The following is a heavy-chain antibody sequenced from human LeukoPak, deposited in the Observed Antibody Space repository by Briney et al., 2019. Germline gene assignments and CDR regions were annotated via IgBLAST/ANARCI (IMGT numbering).Heavy chain of an antibody. V-gene: IGHV4-59*08. CDR3: ARQSFSGIDY. D-gene: IGHD3-3*02. J-gene: IGHJ4*02. CDR1: GGSINTYY. CDR2: ISYSGST. Sequence: SETLSLTCTVSGGSINTYYWSWLRRPPGKGLEWIGYISYSGSTNYNPSLKSRVTISVDTSKNQFSLKLSSVTAADTAVYYRARQSFSGIDYWGQGTLVTVSS.